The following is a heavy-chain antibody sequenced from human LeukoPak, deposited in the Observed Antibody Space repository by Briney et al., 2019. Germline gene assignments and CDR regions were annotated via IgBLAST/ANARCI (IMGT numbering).Heavy chain of an antibody. CDR3: AKSRDSSRWYEGDFDY. CDR2: ISCSGGST. V-gene: IGHV3-23*01. CDR1: GFTFSSYA. D-gene: IGHD6-13*01. J-gene: IGHJ4*02. Sequence: GGSLRLSCAASGFTFSSYAMSWVRQAPGKGLEWVSAISCSGGSTYYADSVKGRFTISRDNSKNTLYVQMNSLRAEDTAVYYCAKSRDSSRWYEGDFDYWGQGTLVTVSS.